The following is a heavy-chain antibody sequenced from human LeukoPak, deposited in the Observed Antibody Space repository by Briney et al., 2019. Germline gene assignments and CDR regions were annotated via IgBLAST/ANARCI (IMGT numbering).Heavy chain of an antibody. Sequence: SETLSLTCTVPGGSISSSSYYWGWIRQPPGKGLEWIGSIYYSGSTYYNPSLKSRVTISVDTSKNQFSLKLSSVTAADMAVYYCATPSYSGSWGTIDVWGQGTMVTVSS. CDR2: IYYSGST. D-gene: IGHD1-26*01. CDR1: GGSISSSSYY. V-gene: IGHV4-39*01. CDR3: ATPSYSGSWGTIDV. J-gene: IGHJ3*01.